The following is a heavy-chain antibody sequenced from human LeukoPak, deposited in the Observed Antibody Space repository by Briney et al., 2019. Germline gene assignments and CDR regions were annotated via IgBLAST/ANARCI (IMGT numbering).Heavy chain of an antibody. CDR1: GFTFSSYS. V-gene: IGHV3-48*02. CDR3: ARVRPGIAAAGPFGY. CDR2: ISVGGRIM. D-gene: IGHD6-13*01. J-gene: IGHJ4*02. Sequence: GGSLRLSCVASGFTFSSYSFNWVRQAPGKGLEWVSYISVGGRIMSYADSVRGRFTISRDDAKNSIYLQMNSLRDEDTAVYYCARVRPGIAAAGPFGYWGQGTLVTVSS.